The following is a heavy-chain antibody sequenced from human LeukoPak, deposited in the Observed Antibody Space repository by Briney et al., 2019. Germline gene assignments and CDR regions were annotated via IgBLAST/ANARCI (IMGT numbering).Heavy chain of an antibody. CDR2: ISTSSSYI. D-gene: IGHD2-15*01. J-gene: IGHJ5*02. CDR3: ARGADGVSSNSRGWFDP. Sequence: GGSLRLSCTASGFTLSSYSMNWVRQAPGKALEWVSSISTSSSYIYYADSVKGRFTISRDNARNSLYLQMNTLRAEDTAVYSCARGADGVSSNSRGWFDPWGQGTLVTVSS. V-gene: IGHV3-21*01. CDR1: GFTLSSYS.